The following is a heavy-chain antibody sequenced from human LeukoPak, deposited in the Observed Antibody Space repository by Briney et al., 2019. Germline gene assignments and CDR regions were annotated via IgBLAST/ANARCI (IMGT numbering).Heavy chain of an antibody. CDR2: INPDGGNT. Sequence: GASVKVSCKASGYTFTNSYIHWVRQAPGQVLEWMGLINPDGGNTNYAQNFQGRVTLTRDTSTSTAYMELSSLRSEDTAVYYCARGLSDGYSYYYYYMDVWGKGTTVTISS. D-gene: IGHD5-24*01. CDR3: ARGLSDGYSYYYYYMDV. V-gene: IGHV1-46*01. J-gene: IGHJ6*03. CDR1: GYTFTNSY.